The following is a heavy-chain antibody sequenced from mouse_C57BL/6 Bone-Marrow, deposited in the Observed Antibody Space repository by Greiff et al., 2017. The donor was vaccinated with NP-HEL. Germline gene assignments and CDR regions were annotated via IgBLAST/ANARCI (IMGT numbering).Heavy chain of an antibody. CDR2: IYPGDGDT. D-gene: IGHD1-1*01. J-gene: IGHJ2*01. CDR1: GYAFSSSW. V-gene: IGHV1-82*01. Sequence: VQGVESGPELVKPGASVKISCKASGYAFSSSWMNWVKQRPGKGLEWIGRIYPGDGDTNYNGKFKGKATLTADKSSSTAYMQLSSLTSEDSAVYFCAAIYYYGSSYGNYWGQGTTLTVSS. CDR3: AAIYYYGSSYGNY.